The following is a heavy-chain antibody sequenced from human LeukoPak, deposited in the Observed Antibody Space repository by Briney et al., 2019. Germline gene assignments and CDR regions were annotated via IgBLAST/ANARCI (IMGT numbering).Heavy chain of an antibody. Sequence: PSETLSLTCAVYGGSFSGYYWSWIRQPPGKGLEWIGEINHSGSTNYNPSLKSRVTISVDTSKNQFSLKLSSVTAADTAVYYCARGGRYYGSGSYYTFDYWGQGTLVTVSS. CDR3: ARGGRYYGSGSYYTFDY. D-gene: IGHD3-10*01. CDR1: GGSFSGYY. J-gene: IGHJ4*02. CDR2: INHSGST. V-gene: IGHV4-34*01.